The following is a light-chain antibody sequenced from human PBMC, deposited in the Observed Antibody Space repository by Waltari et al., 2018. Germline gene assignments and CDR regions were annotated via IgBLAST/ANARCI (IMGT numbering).Light chain of an antibody. CDR1: SSDLGDYKY. CDR3: ASYTSITVM. CDR2: DVS. Sequence: QSALTQPASVSGSPGQSITISCTGSSSDLGDYKYVSWYQQHPGNAPKLMIYDVSNRPAGVSNRFSGSQSGNTASLTISGLLAEDEANYYCASYTSITVMFGGGTKLTVL. J-gene: IGLJ3*02. V-gene: IGLV2-14*03.